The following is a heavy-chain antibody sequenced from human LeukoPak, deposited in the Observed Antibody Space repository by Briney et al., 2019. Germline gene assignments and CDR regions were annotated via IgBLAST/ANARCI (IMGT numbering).Heavy chain of an antibody. D-gene: IGHD2-15*01. CDR1: GGSISSSSYY. CDR3: ARVAGYCSGGSCYRGGWFDP. V-gene: IGHV4-39*07. Sequence: PSETLSLTCTVSGGSISSSSYYWSWIRQPPGKGLEWIGEINHSGSTNYNPSLKSRVTISVDTSKNQFSLKLSSVTAADTAVYYCARVAGYCSGGSCYRGGWFDPWGQGTLVTVSS. CDR2: INHSGST. J-gene: IGHJ5*02.